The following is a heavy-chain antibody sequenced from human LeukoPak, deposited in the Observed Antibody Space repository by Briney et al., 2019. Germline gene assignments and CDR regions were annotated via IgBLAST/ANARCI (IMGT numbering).Heavy chain of an antibody. CDR2: IIPILGIA. CDR1: GGTFSSYA. V-gene: IGHV1-69*04. D-gene: IGHD3-10*01. Sequence: GASVKVSCKASGGTFSSYAISWVRQAPGQGLEWMGRIIPILGIANYAQKFQGRVTITADKSTSTAYMELSSLRSEDTAVYYCARDRQVRGVIMNYGMDVRGQGTTVTVSS. CDR3: ARDRQVRGVIMNYGMDV. J-gene: IGHJ6*02.